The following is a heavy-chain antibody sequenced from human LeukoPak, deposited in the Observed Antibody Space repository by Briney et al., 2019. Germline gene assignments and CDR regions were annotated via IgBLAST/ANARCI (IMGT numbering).Heavy chain of an antibody. CDR2: ISNSGDAT. CDR3: ASGGSRTDY. CDR1: GFTFSNYA. V-gene: IGHV3-23*01. J-gene: IGHJ4*02. Sequence: GGSLRLSCAASGFTFSNYAMSWVRQAPGKGLEWVSTISNSGDATYYADSVKGRFTISRDNSKNTLYLQMNSLRAEDTAVYYCASGGSRTDYWGQGTLVTVSS. D-gene: IGHD1-14*01.